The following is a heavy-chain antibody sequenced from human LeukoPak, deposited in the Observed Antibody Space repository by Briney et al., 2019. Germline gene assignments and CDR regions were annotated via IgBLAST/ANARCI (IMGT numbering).Heavy chain of an antibody. V-gene: IGHV3-30*04. D-gene: IGHD3-9*01. Sequence: GGSLRLSCAASGFTFSSYAMHWVRQAPGKGLEWVAVISYDGSNKYYADSVKGRFTISRDNSKNTLYLQMNSLRAEDTAVYYCARASNYDILTGYYTGHYYYYGMDVWGQGTTVTVSS. J-gene: IGHJ6*02. CDR1: GFTFSSYA. CDR3: ARASNYDILTGYYTGHYYYYGMDV. CDR2: ISYDGSNK.